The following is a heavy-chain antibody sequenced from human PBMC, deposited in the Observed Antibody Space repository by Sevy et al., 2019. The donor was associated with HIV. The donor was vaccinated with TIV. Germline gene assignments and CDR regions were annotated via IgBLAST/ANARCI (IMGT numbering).Heavy chain of an antibody. D-gene: IGHD3-3*01. V-gene: IGHV1-2*02. J-gene: IGHJ4*02. CDR1: GYTFAAYY. Sequence: ASVKVSCKTSGYTFAAYYIHWVRQAPGQGPEWLGGFYPNGGKTTFAQKFQGRVTVTMSTSINTVNMELNRLRSDDTAVYYGARVKREEWLFYLDNWGQGTLVTVSS. CDR2: FYPNGGKT. CDR3: ARVKREEWLFYLDN.